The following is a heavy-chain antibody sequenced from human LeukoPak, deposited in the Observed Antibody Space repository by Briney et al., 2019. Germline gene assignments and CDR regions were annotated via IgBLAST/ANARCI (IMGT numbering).Heavy chain of an antibody. D-gene: IGHD7-27*01. V-gene: IGHV4-61*02. Sequence: PSETLSLTCTVSGGSISSGRNYWSWIRQPAGKGLEWIGRIYTSGSTNYNPSLKSRVTISVDTSKNQFSLKLSSVTAADTAVYYCARDGNGDDYWGQGTLVTVSS. J-gene: IGHJ4*02. CDR1: GGSISSGRNY. CDR3: ARDGNGDDY. CDR2: IYTSGST.